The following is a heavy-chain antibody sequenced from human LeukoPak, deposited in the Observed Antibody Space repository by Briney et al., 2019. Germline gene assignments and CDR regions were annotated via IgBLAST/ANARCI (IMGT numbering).Heavy chain of an antibody. D-gene: IGHD3-3*01. CDR1: GYTFTGYY. Sequence: GASVKVSCKASGYTFTGYYMHWVRQAPGQGLEWMGWINPNSGGTNYAQKFQGWVTMTRDTSISTAYMELSRLRSDDAAVYYCARGFFPAYYFDYWGQGTLVTVSS. J-gene: IGHJ4*02. CDR3: ARGFFPAYYFDY. V-gene: IGHV1-2*04. CDR2: INPNSGGT.